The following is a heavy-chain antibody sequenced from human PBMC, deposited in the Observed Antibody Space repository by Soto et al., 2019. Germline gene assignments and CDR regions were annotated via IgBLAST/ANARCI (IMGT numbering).Heavy chain of an antibody. V-gene: IGHV5-51*01. Sequence: GESLKISCKGSGYSFTSYCIGWVRQMPGKGLEWMGIIYPGDSDTRYSPSFQGQVTISADKSISTAYLQWSSLKASDTAMYYCARTKTIPGKQLKYWFDPWGQGTLVTVSS. D-gene: IGHD6-6*01. CDR3: ARTKTIPGKQLKYWFDP. CDR1: GYSFTSYC. CDR2: IYPGDSDT. J-gene: IGHJ5*02.